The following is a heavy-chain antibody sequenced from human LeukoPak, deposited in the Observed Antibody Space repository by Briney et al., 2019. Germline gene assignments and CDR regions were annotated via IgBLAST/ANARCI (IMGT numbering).Heavy chain of an antibody. J-gene: IGHJ4*02. CDR3: AREKLDTRGYVDY. Sequence: GGSLRLSCAASGFTFGSYSMNWVRQAPGKGLEWVSSISSSSSYIYYADSVKGRFTISRDNAKNLLYLQMNSLRAEDTAVYYCAREKLDTRGYVDYWGQGTLVTVSS. D-gene: IGHD3-22*01. CDR2: ISSSSSYI. V-gene: IGHV3-21*06. CDR1: GFTFGSYS.